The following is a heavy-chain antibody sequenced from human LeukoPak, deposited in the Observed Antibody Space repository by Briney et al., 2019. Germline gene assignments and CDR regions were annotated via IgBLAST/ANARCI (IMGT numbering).Heavy chain of an antibody. D-gene: IGHD5/OR15-5a*01. CDR1: GGSISSYY. Sequence: SETLSLTCTVSGGSISSYYWSWIRQPPGKGLEWIGYIYYSGSTNYNPSLKSRVTISVDTSKNQFSLRLSSVTAADTAVYYCARLSPPGWFDPWGQGTLVTVSS. CDR2: IYYSGST. CDR3: ARLSPPGWFDP. V-gene: IGHV4-59*01. J-gene: IGHJ5*02.